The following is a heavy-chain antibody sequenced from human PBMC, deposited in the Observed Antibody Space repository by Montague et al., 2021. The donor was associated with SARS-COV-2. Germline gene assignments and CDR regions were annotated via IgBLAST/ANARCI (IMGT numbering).Heavy chain of an antibody. CDR2: ISFDGSNK. J-gene: IGHJ4*02. D-gene: IGHD2-15*01. Sequence: SLRLSCAASGFTFSDYAMHWVRQAPGKGLEWVAIISFDGSNKHYAVSVKGRFSISRDNSKNTVFLQMNRLRAEDTAVYYCAKDRDTRHTTPIDYWGQGTLVTVSS. CDR3: AKDRDTRHTTPIDY. CDR1: GFTFSDYA. V-gene: IGHV3-30*04.